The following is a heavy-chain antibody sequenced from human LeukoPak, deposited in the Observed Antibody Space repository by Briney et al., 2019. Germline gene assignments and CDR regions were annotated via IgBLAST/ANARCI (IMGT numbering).Heavy chain of an antibody. Sequence: GGSLRLSCAASGFTFSDYYMSWIRQAPGKGLEWVSYISSSGSTIYYADSVKGRFTISRDNSKNTLYLQMNSLRAEDTAVYYCARGSGGRTIWVVVPAAQSSNYYYGMDVWGQGTTVTVSS. D-gene: IGHD2-2*01. CDR2: ISSSGSTI. V-gene: IGHV3-11*04. CDR1: GFTFSDYY. CDR3: ARGSGGRTIWVVVPAAQSSNYYYGMDV. J-gene: IGHJ6*02.